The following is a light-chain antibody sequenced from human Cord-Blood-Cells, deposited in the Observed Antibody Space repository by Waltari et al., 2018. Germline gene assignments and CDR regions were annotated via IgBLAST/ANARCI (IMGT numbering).Light chain of an antibody. CDR2: GAS. CDR3: QQYGSSPT. Sequence: EIVLTQSPGTLSLSPGERATLSCRASQSVRSSYLAWYQQKPGQAPRLLIYGASSRATGIPDRCSGSGSGTDFTLTISRLEPEDFAVYYCQQYGSSPTFGGGTKVEIK. V-gene: IGKV3-20*01. J-gene: IGKJ4*01. CDR1: QSVRSSY.